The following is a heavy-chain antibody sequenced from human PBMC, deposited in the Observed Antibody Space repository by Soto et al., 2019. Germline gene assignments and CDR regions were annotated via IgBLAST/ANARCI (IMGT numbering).Heavy chain of an antibody. CDR2: ISAYNGNT. D-gene: IGHD6-25*01. CDR1: GYTFANYG. J-gene: IGHJ4*02. CDR3: ARDDRTAGHGSYAYFDY. V-gene: IGHV1-18*01. Sequence: QVQLVQSGAEVKEPGASVKVSCKASGYTFANYGISWVRRAPGQGLEWMAWISAYNGNTNHAQKLQGRVTLTTDTSTSTAYFELSSLRSDDTAVYYCARDDRTAGHGSYAYFDYWGQGTLVTVSS.